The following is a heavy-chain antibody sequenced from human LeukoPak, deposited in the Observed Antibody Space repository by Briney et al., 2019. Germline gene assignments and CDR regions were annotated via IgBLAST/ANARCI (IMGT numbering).Heavy chain of an antibody. J-gene: IGHJ6*03. D-gene: IGHD6-19*01. V-gene: IGHV4-34*01. CDR2: INHSGST. Sequence: PSETLSLTCAGYGGSFSGYYWSWIRQPPGKGLEGIGEINHSGSTNYNPSLKSRVTISVDTSKNQFSLKLSSVTAADTAVYYCARKGAGTLFRHMDVWGKGTTVTISS. CDR3: ARKGAGTLFRHMDV. CDR1: GGSFSGYY.